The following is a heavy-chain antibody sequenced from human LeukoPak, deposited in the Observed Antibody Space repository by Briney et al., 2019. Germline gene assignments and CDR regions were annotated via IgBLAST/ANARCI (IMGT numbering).Heavy chain of an antibody. CDR1: GFTFSSCA. CDR2: ISGSGGST. J-gene: IGHJ4*02. CDR3: AKDRFSGYSYGYFDY. V-gene: IGHV3-23*01. D-gene: IGHD5-18*01. Sequence: GGSLRLSCAASGFTFSSCAMSWVRQAPGKGLEWVSAISGSGGSTYYADSVKGRFTISRDNSKNTLYLQMNSLRAEDTAVYYCAKDRFSGYSYGYFDYWGQGTLVTVSS.